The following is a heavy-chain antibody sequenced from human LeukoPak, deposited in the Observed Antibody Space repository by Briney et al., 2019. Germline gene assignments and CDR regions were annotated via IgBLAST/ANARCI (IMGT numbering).Heavy chain of an antibody. D-gene: IGHD2-15*01. CDR2: INHSGST. V-gene: IGHV4-34*01. Sequence: PGETLSLPWAVYGGSFSGYYWSWIRQPPGKGLEWVGKINHSGSTNYNASPKSRVTISLEKTKKQFPLKLSSGTAADTAVYYCASNPGYCSGGSCYGDYWFDPWGQGTLVTVSS. CDR3: ASNPGYCSGGSCYGDYWFDP. CDR1: GGSFSGYY. J-gene: IGHJ5*01.